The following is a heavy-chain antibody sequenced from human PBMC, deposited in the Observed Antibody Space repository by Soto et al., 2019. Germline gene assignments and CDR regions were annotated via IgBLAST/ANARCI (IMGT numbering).Heavy chain of an antibody. Sequence: EVQLVESGGGLVQPGQSLRLSWIGSGFTFGDYAMSWFRQAPGKGLEWVGFIRSKPYGGTTEYAASVKGRFTISRDDSKSTAYLQMNSLKTEDTAMYYCTKRSYFDYWGQGTLVTVSS. V-gene: IGHV3-49*03. D-gene: IGHD1-1*01. CDR2: IRSKPYGGTT. CDR1: GFTFGDYA. CDR3: TKRSYFDY. J-gene: IGHJ4*02.